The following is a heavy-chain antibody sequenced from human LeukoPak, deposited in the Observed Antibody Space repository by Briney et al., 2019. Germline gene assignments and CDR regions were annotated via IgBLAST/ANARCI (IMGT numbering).Heavy chain of an antibody. CDR3: AKVGSSGDHDF. CDR1: GFTFSNYG. D-gene: IGHD6-25*01. V-gene: IGHV3-33*06. Sequence: SGGSLRLSCAASGFTFSNYGMHWVRQAPGKGLEWVAVIWYDGSTEYYADSVKGRFTISRDNSKNTLYLQMNSLRAEDTAVYYCAKVGSSGDHDFWGQGTLVTVSS. CDR2: IWYDGSTE. J-gene: IGHJ4*02.